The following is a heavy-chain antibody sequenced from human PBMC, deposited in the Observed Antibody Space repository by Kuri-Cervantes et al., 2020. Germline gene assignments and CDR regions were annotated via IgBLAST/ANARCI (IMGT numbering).Heavy chain of an antibody. CDR2: IGHSPTDI. V-gene: IGHV3-21*01. Sequence: GGSLRLSCATSGFTFNNHNINWVRQAPGKGLEWVSSIGHSPTDIYYADSMRGRFTVSRDSAKNSVYLQMNSLRAEDTAVYYCAREVLGRGSYVPFGAFDIWGQGTMVTVSS. CDR3: AREVLGRGSYVPFGAFDI. J-gene: IGHJ3*02. D-gene: IGHD1-26*01. CDR1: GFTFNNHN.